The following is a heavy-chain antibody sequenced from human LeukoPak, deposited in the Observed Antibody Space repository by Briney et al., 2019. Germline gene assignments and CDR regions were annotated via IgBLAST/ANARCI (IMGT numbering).Heavy chain of an antibody. CDR3: AKGSGYDPLDY. CDR2: ISGSGGSI. D-gene: IGHD5-12*01. CDR1: GFTFSSYW. J-gene: IGHJ4*02. Sequence: PGGSLRLSCAASGFTFSSYWMTWVRQAPGKGLEWVSRISGSGGSIYYADSVKGRFTISRDKSKNTLYLQMNSLRAEDTAVYYCAKGSGYDPLDYWGQGTLVTVSS. V-gene: IGHV3-23*01.